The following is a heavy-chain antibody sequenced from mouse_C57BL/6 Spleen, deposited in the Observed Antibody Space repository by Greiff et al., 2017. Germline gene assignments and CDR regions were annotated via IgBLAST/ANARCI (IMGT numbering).Heavy chain of an antibody. CDR2: ISSGSSTI. J-gene: IGHJ2*01. CDR3: ARRYYGSSYTHVDY. D-gene: IGHD1-1*01. CDR1: GFTFSDYG. V-gene: IGHV5-17*01. Sequence: EVKLEESGGGLVKPGGSLKLSCAASGFTFSDYGMHWVRQAPEKGLEWVAYISSGSSTIYYADTVKGRFTISRDNAKNTLFLQMTSLRSEDTAMYYCARRYYGSSYTHVDYWGQGTTLTVSS.